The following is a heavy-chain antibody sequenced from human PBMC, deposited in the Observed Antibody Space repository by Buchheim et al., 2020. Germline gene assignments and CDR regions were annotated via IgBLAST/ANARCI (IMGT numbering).Heavy chain of an antibody. D-gene: IGHD3-3*01. J-gene: IGHJ6*02. V-gene: IGHV3-7*01. CDR2: IKQDGSEK. Sequence: EVQLVESGGGLVKPGGSLRLSCAASGFTFSSYWMSWVRQAPGKGLEWVANIKQDGSEKYYVDSVKGRFTISRDNAKNSLYLQMNSLRAEDTAVYYCARGHQLRFLEWNYYYYGMDVWGQGTT. CDR3: ARGHQLRFLEWNYYYYGMDV. CDR1: GFTFSSYW.